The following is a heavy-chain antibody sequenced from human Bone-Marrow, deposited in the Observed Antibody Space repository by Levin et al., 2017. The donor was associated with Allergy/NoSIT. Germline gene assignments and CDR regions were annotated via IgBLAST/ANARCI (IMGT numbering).Heavy chain of an antibody. CDR2: FDPADGET. D-gene: IGHD6-6*01. V-gene: IGHV1-24*01. CDR1: GYSLNELL. Sequence: ASVKVSCKVSGYSLNELLMNWVRQAPGEGLEWMGGFDPADGETVFAQKFQGRVIMTEDTSTDTAYLEMNSLRGDDTALYYCTRDTAAAPHEYWGQGILVTVSS. J-gene: IGHJ4*02. CDR3: TRDTAAAPHEY.